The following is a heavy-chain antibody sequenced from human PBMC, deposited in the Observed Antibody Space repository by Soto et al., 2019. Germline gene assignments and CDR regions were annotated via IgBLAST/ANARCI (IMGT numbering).Heavy chain of an antibody. D-gene: IGHD2-15*01. Sequence: PSETLSLTCDVSGGSIDNSHSFGGLVRQPPGRGVEFLGSVYYSGGTYYNPSLKSRVTVSVDTSKNQVSLRVRSVNVAETAMYYSVRVVEAATLLTDFASWGQGIVVTVSS. J-gene: IGHJ4*02. CDR1: GGSIDNSHSF. CDR3: VRVVEAATLLTDFAS. V-gene: IGHV4-39*01. CDR2: VYYSGGT.